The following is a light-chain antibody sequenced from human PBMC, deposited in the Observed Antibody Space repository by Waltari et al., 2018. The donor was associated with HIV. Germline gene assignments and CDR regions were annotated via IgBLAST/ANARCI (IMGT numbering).Light chain of an antibody. CDR3: SSYTSSSTFYVV. V-gene: IGLV2-18*02. CDR1: SSDVGSYNR. CDR2: EVS. J-gene: IGLJ2*01. Sequence: QSALTQPPSVSGSPGQSVTISCTGTSSDVGSYNRVSWYQQPPGTAPKLMIYEVSNRPSGVPDRFSGSKSGNTASLTISGRQAEDEADYYCSSYTSSSTFYVVFGGGTKLTVL.